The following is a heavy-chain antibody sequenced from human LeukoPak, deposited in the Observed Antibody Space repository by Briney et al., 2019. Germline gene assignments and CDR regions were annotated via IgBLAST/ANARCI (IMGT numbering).Heavy chain of an antibody. D-gene: IGHD3-10*01. CDR1: GGTFSSYA. CDR3: ARDRGYYYGSGSYTN. V-gene: IGHV1-69*05. J-gene: IGHJ4*02. CDR2: IIPIFGTA. Sequence: SVKVSCKASGGTFSSYAISWVRQAPGQGLEWMGGIIPIFGTANYAQKFQGRVTITTDGSTSTAYMELSSLRSEDTAVYYCARDRGYYYGSGSYTNWGQGTLATVSS.